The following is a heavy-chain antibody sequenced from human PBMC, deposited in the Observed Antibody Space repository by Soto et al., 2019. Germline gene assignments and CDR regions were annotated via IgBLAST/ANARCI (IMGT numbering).Heavy chain of an antibody. V-gene: IGHV3-74*02. CDR2: INSDGSST. Sequence: EVQLVESGGGLIQPGGSLRLSCAASGFTVSSNYMSWVRQAPGKGLEWVSRINSDGSSTSYADSVKGRFTISRDNAKNTLYLQMNSLRAEDTAVYYCASHYSDSSGYHYHFDYWGQGTLVTVSS. D-gene: IGHD3-22*01. J-gene: IGHJ4*02. CDR3: ASHYSDSSGYHYHFDY. CDR1: GFTVSSNY.